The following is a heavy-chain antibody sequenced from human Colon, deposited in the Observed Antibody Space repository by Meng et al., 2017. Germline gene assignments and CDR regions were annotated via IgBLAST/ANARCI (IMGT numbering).Heavy chain of an antibody. D-gene: IGHD7-27*01. CDR2: INHDGSGT. CDR1: GFTFSHYW. J-gene: IGHJ4*02. V-gene: IGHV3-74*01. Sequence: EVQLGESGGGLVKPGGFLRLSCAASGFTFSHYWMHWVRLLPGKGLVWVSKINHDGSGTIYADSVKGRFTISRDNTKNTLYLQLNSLRAEDTAVYYCIRDNWGTFDWGQGTLVTVSS. CDR3: IRDNWGTFD.